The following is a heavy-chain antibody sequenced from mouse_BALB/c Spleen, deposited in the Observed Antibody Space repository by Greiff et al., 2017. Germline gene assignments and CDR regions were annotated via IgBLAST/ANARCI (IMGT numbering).Heavy chain of an antibody. CDR2: INPSNGRT. Sequence: QVQLKQPGAELVKPGASVKLSCKASGYTFTSYWMHWVKQRPGQGLEWIGEINPSNGRTNYNEKFKSKATLTVDKSSSTAYMQLSSLTSEDSAVYYCARAGDGGLDYWGQGTTLTVSS. CDR1: GYTFTSYW. D-gene: IGHD1-1*01. J-gene: IGHJ2*01. CDR3: ARAGDGGLDY. V-gene: IGHV1S81*02.